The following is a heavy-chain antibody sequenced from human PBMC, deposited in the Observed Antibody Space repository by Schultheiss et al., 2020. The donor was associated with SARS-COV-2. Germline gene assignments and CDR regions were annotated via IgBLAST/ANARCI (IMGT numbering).Heavy chain of an antibody. CDR2: IKSKTDGGTT. CDR3: TTDPSGDYEVI. D-gene: IGHD4-17*01. CDR1: GFNFGSYA. Sequence: GGSLRLSCAGSGFNFGSYAIHWVRQAPGKGLEWVGRIKSKTDGGTTDYAAPVKGRFTISRDDSKNTLYLQMNSLKTEDTAVYYCTTDPSGDYEVIWGQGTLVTVSS. J-gene: IGHJ4*02. V-gene: IGHV3-15*01.